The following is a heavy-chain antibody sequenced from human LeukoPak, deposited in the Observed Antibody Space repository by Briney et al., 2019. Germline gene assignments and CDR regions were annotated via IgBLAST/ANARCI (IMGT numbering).Heavy chain of an antibody. CDR1: GFTFSSYA. D-gene: IGHD3-10*01. V-gene: IGHV3-23*01. CDR3: AKDSRGSGSFYGMDV. J-gene: IGHJ6*02. Sequence: GGSLRLSCAASGFTFSSYAMSWVRQAPGKGLEWVSAISGSGGSTYYADSVKGRFTISRDNSKNTLYLQMNSRRAEDTAVYYCAKDSRGSGSFYGMDVWGQGTTVTVSS. CDR2: ISGSGGST.